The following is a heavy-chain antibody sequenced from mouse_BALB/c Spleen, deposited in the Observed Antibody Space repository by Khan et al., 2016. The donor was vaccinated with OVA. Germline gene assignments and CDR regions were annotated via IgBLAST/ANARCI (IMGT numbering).Heavy chain of an antibody. CDR3: ARYGNYVDY. CDR1: GISITTGNYR. D-gene: IGHD2-10*02. V-gene: IGHV3-5*02. J-gene: IGHJ2*01. Sequence: EVQLQESGPGLVKPSQTVSLTCTVTGISITTGNYRWSWIRQFPGNKLEWIGYIYYSGTITYNPSLTSRTTITRDTSKNQFFLEMNSLTAEDTATYDCARYGNYVDYWGQGTTLTVSS. CDR2: IYYSGTI.